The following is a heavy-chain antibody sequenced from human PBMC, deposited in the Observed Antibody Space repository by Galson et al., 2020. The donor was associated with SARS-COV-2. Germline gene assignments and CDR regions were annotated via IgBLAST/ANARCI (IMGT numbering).Heavy chain of an antibody. CDR2: LIPNLGIA. CDR3: ARATSDYDLCRGYLIANHPTGYDYYCMDV. V-gene: IGHV1-69*10. D-gene: IGHD3-3*01. J-gene: IGHJ6*03. CDR1: GGTFSSYA. Sequence: SVKVSCKASGGTFSSYAISWVRQAPGQGLEWMGGLIPNLGIANYAQKFQGRITITADKSTSTAYMELSRLRTEDTAVYYCARATSDYDLCRGYLIANHPTGYDYYCMDVWGKGTTVTISS.